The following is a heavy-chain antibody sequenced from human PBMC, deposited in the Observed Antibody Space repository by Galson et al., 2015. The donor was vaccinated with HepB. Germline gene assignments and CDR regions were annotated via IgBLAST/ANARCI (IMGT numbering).Heavy chain of an antibody. D-gene: IGHD6-19*01. Sequence: SLRLSCAASGFTFSSYGMHWVRQAPGKGLEWVAVIRYDGSNKYYADSVKGRFTISRDNSKNTMYLQMNSLRAEDTAVYYCARDRRIAVAGTRVSFYYYDMDVWGQGTTVTVSS. CDR2: IRYDGSNK. CDR3: ARDRRIAVAGTRVSFYYYDMDV. V-gene: IGHV3-33*08. CDR1: GFTFSSYG. J-gene: IGHJ6*02.